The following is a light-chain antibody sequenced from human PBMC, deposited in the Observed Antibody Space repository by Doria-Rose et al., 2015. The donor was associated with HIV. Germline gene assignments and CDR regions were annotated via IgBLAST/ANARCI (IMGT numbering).Light chain of an antibody. J-gene: IGKJ1*01. CDR2: DGS. Sequence: TQSPGTLSLSPGERATLSCRASQSFSSTYLAWYQQQPGQAPSLLIYDGSTRATGIPDRFSVTASETDYTRTINRLEPQDYALDYCHQYGTSWTFGQGTKVEI. CDR3: HQYGTSWT. V-gene: IGKV3-20*01. CDR1: QSFSSTY.